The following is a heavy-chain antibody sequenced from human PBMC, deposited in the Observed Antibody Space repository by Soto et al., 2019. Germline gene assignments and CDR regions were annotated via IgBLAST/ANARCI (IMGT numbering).Heavy chain of an antibody. Sequence: GASVKVSCKASGYTFTGYYMHWVRQAPGQGLEWMGWINAGNGNTKYSQKFQGRVTITRDTSASTAYMELSSLRSEDTAVYYCARNLMDYDILTGYYMGYYFDYWGQGTLVTVSS. CDR2: INAGNGNT. D-gene: IGHD3-9*01. CDR3: ARNLMDYDILTGYYMGYYFDY. J-gene: IGHJ4*02. CDR1: GYTFTGYY. V-gene: IGHV1-3*01.